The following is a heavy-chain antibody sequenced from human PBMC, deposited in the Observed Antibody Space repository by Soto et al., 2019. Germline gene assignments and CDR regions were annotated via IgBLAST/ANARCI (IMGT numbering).Heavy chain of an antibody. Sequence: GGSLRLSCSVAGFTVSDSMSWVRQAPGRGLECVSFIHSDGSTHYTDSVRGRFTISRDNSKNTLYLQMDRLRVDDTAVYFCARDASGPFDYWGQGTLVTVSS. V-gene: IGHV3-53*01. CDR3: ARDASGPFDY. D-gene: IGHD6-19*01. CDR1: GFTVSDS. J-gene: IGHJ4*02. CDR2: IHSDGST.